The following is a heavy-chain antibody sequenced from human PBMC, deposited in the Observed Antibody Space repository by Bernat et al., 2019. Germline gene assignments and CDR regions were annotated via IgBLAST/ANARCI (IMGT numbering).Heavy chain of an antibody. CDR2: INPSVTSST. J-gene: IGHJ4*02. D-gene: IGHD3-10*01. CDR1: GYTFTSYY. CDR3: ARSITMVRGPPDY. V-gene: IGHV1-46*03. Sequence: QVQLVQSGAEVKKPGASVKVSCKASGYTFTSYYMHWGRQAPGQGLEWMGIINPSVTSSTSYAQKFQGRVTMSRDTSTSTVYMELSSLRSEDTAVYYCARSITMVRGPPDYWGQGTLVTVSS.